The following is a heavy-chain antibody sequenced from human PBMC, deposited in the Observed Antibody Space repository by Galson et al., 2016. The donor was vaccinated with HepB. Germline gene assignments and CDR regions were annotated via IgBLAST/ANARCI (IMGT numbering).Heavy chain of an antibody. CDR1: GVTIGSTSSY. CDR2: IYYSGTT. J-gene: IGHJ4*02. D-gene: IGHD6-13*01. V-gene: IGHV4-39*07. Sequence: ETLSLTCTVSGVTIGSTSSYWGWIRQPPGRSLEWIASIYYSGTTYYNPSLKSRVTISLDTSKNQFSLKVNSVTAADTAIYYCARLIEAVPHYWGQGTLVTVSS. CDR3: ARLIEAVPHY.